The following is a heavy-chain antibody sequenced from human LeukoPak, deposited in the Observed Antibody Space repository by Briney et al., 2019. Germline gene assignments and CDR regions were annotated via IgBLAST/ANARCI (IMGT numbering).Heavy chain of an antibody. D-gene: IGHD5-18*01. Sequence: GGSLRLSCAASGFTFSSYGMHWVRQAPGKGLEWVGLISYDGSNKYYADSVKGRFTISRDNSKNTLYLQMNSLRAEDTAVYYCARDKPVEIQYAFDIWGQGTMVTVSS. CDR2: ISYDGSNK. V-gene: IGHV3-30*03. J-gene: IGHJ3*02. CDR1: GFTFSSYG. CDR3: ARDKPVEIQYAFDI.